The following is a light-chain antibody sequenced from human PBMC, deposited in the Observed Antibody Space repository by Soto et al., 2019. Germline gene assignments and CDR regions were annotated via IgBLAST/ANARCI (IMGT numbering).Light chain of an antibody. Sequence: DVQMTQXPTSLCAXVXDXXTXXXRASQSISSYLNWYQQKPGKAPKLLIYAASSLQSGVPSRFSGSGSGTHFTLTISSLLPEDFATYYCQQSYSTPPTFGQGTKVDIK. CDR3: QQSYSTPPT. J-gene: IGKJ1*01. CDR1: QSISSY. V-gene: IGKV1-39*01. CDR2: AAS.